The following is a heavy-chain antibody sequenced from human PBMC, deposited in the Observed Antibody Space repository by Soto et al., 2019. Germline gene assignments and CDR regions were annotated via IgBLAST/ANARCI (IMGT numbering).Heavy chain of an antibody. Sequence: GGSLRLSCAASGFTFSSYGMHWVRQAPGKGLEWVAVIWYDGRNKYYADSVKGRFTISRDNSKNTLYLQMNSLRAEDTAVYYCARDASYYCSGGRCYSDYWGQGTLDTVSS. CDR2: IWYDGRNK. V-gene: IGHV3-33*01. CDR3: ARDASYYCSGGRCYSDY. J-gene: IGHJ4*02. CDR1: GFTFSSYG. D-gene: IGHD2-15*01.